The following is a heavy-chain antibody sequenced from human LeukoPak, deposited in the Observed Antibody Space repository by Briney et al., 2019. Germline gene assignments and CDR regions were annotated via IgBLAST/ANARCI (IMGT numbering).Heavy chain of an antibody. CDR1: GGTFSSYA. Sequence: SVKVSCKASGGTFSSYAISWVRQAPGQGLEWMGGIIPIFGTANYAQKFQGRVTITADESTSTAYMELSSLRSEDTAVYYCARDYSSGWYWFDPWGQGTLVTVSS. CDR3: ARDYSSGWYWFDP. V-gene: IGHV1-69*13. J-gene: IGHJ5*02. D-gene: IGHD6-19*01. CDR2: IIPIFGTA.